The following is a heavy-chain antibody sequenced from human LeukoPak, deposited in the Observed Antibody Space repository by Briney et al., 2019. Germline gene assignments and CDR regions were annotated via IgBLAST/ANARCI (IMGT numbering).Heavy chain of an antibody. Sequence: ASVKVSFKASGYTFTSYGISWVRQAPGQGLEWMGWISAYNGNTNYAQKLQGRVTMTTDTSTSTAYMELRSLRSDDTAVYYCARDSGYCSGGSCHYYYYYGMDVWGQGTTVTVSS. V-gene: IGHV1-18*01. CDR2: ISAYNGNT. CDR3: ARDSGYCSGGSCHYYYYYGMDV. D-gene: IGHD2-15*01. J-gene: IGHJ6*02. CDR1: GYTFTSYG.